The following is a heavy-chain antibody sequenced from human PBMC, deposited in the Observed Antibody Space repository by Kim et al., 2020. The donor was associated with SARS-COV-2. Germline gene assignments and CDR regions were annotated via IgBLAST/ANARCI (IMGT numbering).Heavy chain of an antibody. Sequence: GGSLRLSCAASGFTFSSYAMHWVRQAPGKGLEWVAVISYDGSNKYYADSVKGRFTISRDNSKNTLYLQMNSLRAEDTAVYYCPVGELRAGWFDPWGQGTLVTVSS. J-gene: IGHJ5*02. CDR2: ISYDGSNK. V-gene: IGHV3-30-3*01. CDR3: PVGELRAGWFDP. CDR1: GFTFSSYA. D-gene: IGHD3-10*01.